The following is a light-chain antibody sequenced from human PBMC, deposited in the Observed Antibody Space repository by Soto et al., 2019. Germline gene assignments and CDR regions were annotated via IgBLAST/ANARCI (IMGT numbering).Light chain of an antibody. J-gene: IGLJ1*01. Sequence: QSVLTQPASVSGSPGQSITISCTGTSSDVGGYNFVSWYQQYPGRAPNLIIYDVSNRPSGVSHRFYGSKSGNTASLTISGLQAEDEADYYCNSYSSSATYVFGTGTKLTVL. V-gene: IGLV2-14*03. CDR2: DVS. CDR3: NSYSSSATYV. CDR1: SSDVGGYNF.